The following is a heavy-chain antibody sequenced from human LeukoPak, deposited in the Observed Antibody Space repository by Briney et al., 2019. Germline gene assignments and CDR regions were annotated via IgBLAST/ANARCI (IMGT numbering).Heavy chain of an antibody. CDR2: IYYSGST. V-gene: IGHV4-59*01. Sequence: PSETLSLTCTVSGGSISSSYWSCIRQPPGKGLEWMGYIYYSGSTNYSPPLRSRAILSLDTSKNQFSLKLSSVTAADTAVYYCAREAGEYYDSSGTLYFTYWGQGTLVTVSS. J-gene: IGHJ4*02. CDR3: AREAGEYYDSSGTLYFTY. D-gene: IGHD3-22*01. CDR1: GGSISSSY.